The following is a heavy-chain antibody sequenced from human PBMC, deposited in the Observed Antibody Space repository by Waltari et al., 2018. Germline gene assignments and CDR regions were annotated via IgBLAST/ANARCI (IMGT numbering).Heavy chain of an antibody. V-gene: IGHV3-15*01. CDR1: GFTFIYTW. Sequence: EVQLVESGGGLAKPGGSLRLSCEASGFTFIYTWMTWVRQAPGKGLEWCGRMKRTSEGGTTDYAAHVKGRFTISRDDSKNTLYLQMNSLQTDDTGVYYCTRIYYDSSGPDYWGQGTLVTVSS. CDR3: TRIYYDSSGPDY. D-gene: IGHD3-22*01. CDR2: MKRTSEGGTT. J-gene: IGHJ4*02.